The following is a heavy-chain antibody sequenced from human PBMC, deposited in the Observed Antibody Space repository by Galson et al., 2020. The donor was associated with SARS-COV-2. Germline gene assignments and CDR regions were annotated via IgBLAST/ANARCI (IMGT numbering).Heavy chain of an antibody. V-gene: IGHV4-39*01. Sequence: SETLYLTCSVSGGSITSTSSFWAWIRQSPGKGLEWIGSVQYSGATDYNQSLKSRVAMSIDSSKKQFSLRLTSVTSADTSVYYCARQASSWLQDSVYYFDHWGQGTLVTVS. J-gene: IGHJ4*02. CDR2: VQYSGAT. D-gene: IGHD2-15*01. CDR3: ARQASSWLQDSVYYFDH. CDR1: GGSITSTSSF.